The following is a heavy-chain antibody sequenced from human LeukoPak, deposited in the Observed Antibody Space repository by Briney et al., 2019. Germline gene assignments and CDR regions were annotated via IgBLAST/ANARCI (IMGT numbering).Heavy chain of an antibody. CDR3: AKGSF. CDR2: ISNSGSIT. Sequence: GGSLRLSCAASGFTFSSSVMSWVCQAPGKGLEWVSGISNSGSITYYADSVKGRFTISGDNSKNMLYLQMNSLRAEDTAVYYCAKGSFWGQGTLVTVSS. CDR1: GFTFSSSV. J-gene: IGHJ4*02. V-gene: IGHV3-23*01.